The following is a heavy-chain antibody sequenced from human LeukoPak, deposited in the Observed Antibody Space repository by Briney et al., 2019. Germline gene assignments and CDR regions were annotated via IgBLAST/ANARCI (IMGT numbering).Heavy chain of an antibody. Sequence: GGSLRLSCAASGFTFSSYTMNWVRQAPGKGLEWISYIMRTAADVTSYADSVEGRFTISRDDAENSLYLQMNSLRDDDTAVYYCVRDWSYAFDLWGQGTMVTVSS. CDR3: VRDWSYAFDL. CDR2: IMRTAADVT. V-gene: IGHV3-48*02. J-gene: IGHJ3*01. CDR1: GFTFSSYT.